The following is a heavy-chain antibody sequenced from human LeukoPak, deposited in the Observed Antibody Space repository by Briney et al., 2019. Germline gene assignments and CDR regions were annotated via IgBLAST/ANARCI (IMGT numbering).Heavy chain of an antibody. CDR2: ISYDGSNK. J-gene: IGHJ6*02. Sequence: QPGRSLRLSCAASGFTFSSYAMHWVRQAPGKGLEWVAVISYDGSNKYYADSVKGRFTISRDNSKNTLCLQMNSLRAEDTAVYYCAREDIVVVTASNSVYYYYYGMDVWGQGTTVTVSS. V-gene: IGHV3-30-3*01. CDR1: GFTFSSYA. D-gene: IGHD2-21*02. CDR3: AREDIVVVTASNSVYYYYYGMDV.